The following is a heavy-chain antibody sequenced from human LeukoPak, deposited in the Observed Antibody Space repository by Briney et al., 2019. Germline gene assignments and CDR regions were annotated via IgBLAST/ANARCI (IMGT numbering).Heavy chain of an antibody. CDR2: FSTSSRYI. Sequence: KPGGSLRLSCVASAFTFSSYTMNWVRQAPGKGLEWVSSFSTSSRYIYYADSVKGRFTISRDNAKNSLYLQMNSLRADDTAVYFCARGAGDPYYIKVWCEGTTVTVSS. V-gene: IGHV3-21*01. CDR1: AFTFSSYT. D-gene: IGHD4-17*01. CDR3: ARGAGDPYYIKV. J-gene: IGHJ6*03.